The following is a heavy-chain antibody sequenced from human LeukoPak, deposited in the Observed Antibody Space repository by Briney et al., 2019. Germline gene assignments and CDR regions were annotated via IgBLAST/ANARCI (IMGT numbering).Heavy chain of an antibody. CDR3: AKSET. CDR2: ISYHGSNK. V-gene: IGHV3-30*18. CDR1: GFTFSTYG. Sequence: PGRSLRLSCAASGFTFSTYGMLDVRQAPGKGLEGVAVISYHGSNKYYADSVKGRFTISRDNSKNTLYLQMNSLRAEDTAVYYCAKSETWGQGTLVTVSS. J-gene: IGHJ5*02.